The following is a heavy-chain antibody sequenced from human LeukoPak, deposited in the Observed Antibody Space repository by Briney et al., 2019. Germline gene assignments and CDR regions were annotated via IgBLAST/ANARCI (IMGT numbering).Heavy chain of an antibody. Sequence: GASVKVSCKASGYTFTGYYMHWVRQAPGQGLEWMGWINPNSGGTNYAQKFQGRVTMTRDTSISTAYMELSRLRSDDTAVYYCARDYYDSSGYGYFDYWGQGTLVTVSP. CDR1: GYTFTGYY. V-gene: IGHV1-2*02. CDR2: INPNSGGT. CDR3: ARDYYDSSGYGYFDY. D-gene: IGHD3-22*01. J-gene: IGHJ4*02.